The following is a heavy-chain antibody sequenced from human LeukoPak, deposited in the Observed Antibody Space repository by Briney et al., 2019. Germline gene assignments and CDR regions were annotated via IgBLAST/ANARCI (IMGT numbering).Heavy chain of an antibody. Sequence: SETLSLTCAVYGGSISSYYWSWIRQPPGKGLEWIGYIYYSGSTNYNPSLKSRVTISVDTSKNQFSLKLSSVTAADTAVYYCAREEMATSYYGMDVWGQGTTVTVSS. J-gene: IGHJ6*02. D-gene: IGHD5-24*01. CDR2: IYYSGST. CDR3: AREEMATSYYGMDV. V-gene: IGHV4-59*01. CDR1: GGSISSYY.